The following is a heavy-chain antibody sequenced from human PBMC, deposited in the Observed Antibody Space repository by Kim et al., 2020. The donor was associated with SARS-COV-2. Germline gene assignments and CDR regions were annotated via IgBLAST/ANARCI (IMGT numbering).Heavy chain of an antibody. V-gene: IGHV4-59*13. J-gene: IGHJ5*02. CDR2: IYYSGST. Sequence: SETLSLTCTVSGGSISSYYWSWIRQPPGKGLEWIGYIYYSGSTNYNPSLKSRVTISVDTSKNQFSLKLSSVTAADTAVYYCAREVLLWFGEPRHNWFDPWGQGTLVTVSS. D-gene: IGHD3-10*01. CDR3: AREVLLWFGEPRHNWFDP. CDR1: GGSISSYY.